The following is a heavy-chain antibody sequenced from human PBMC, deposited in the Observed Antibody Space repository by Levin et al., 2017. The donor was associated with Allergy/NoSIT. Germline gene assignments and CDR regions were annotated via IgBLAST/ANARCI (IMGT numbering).Heavy chain of an antibody. V-gene: IGHV3-23*01. CDR2: ISGNSRTI. D-gene: IGHD3-16*02. J-gene: IGHJ4*02. CDR1: GFTFSSYA. CDR3: VSYRDGPYIHIAY. Sequence: PGGSLRPSCVVSGFTFSSYAMSWIRQTPDKGLEWISIISGNSRTIYYADSVRGRFTISRDNSKNTLYLQMNSLSAQDTALYYCVSYRDGPYIHIAYWGQGTLVTVSS.